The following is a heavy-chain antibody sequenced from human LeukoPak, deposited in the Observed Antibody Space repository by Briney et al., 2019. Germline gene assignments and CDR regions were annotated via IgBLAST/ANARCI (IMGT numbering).Heavy chain of an antibody. CDR1: GGSISNYY. V-gene: IGHV4-59*01. D-gene: IGHD1-1*01. Sequence: SETLSLTCTVSGGSISNYYWNWIRQPPGKGLEWIGEINHSGSTNYNPSLKSRVTISVDTSKNQFSLKLSSVTAADTAVYYCARDRLQLQSWGQGTLVTVSS. CDR2: INHSGST. CDR3: ARDRLQLQS. J-gene: IGHJ5*02.